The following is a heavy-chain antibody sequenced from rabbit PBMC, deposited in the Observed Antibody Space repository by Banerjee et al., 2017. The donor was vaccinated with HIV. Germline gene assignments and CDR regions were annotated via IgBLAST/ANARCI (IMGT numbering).Heavy chain of an antibody. Sequence: QSLEESGGDLVKPGASLTLTCTASGFDFSGNAVCWVRQAPGKGLEWIGCIYTGDGSSYYATWAKGRFTISKTSSTTVTLQMTSLTAADTATYFCARRSTSDSSYWKLWGPGTLVSV. CDR3: ARRSTSDSSYWKL. CDR1: GFDFSGNA. CDR2: IYTGDGSS. V-gene: IGHV1S40*01. D-gene: IGHD8-1*01. J-gene: IGHJ6*01.